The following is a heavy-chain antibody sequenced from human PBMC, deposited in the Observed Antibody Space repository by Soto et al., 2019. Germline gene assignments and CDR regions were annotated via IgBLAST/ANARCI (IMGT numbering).Heavy chain of an antibody. J-gene: IGHJ4*02. Sequence: GGSLRLSCAASGFTFSSYAMSWVRQAPGKGLEWVSAISGSGGSTYYADSVKGRFTISRDNSKNTLYLQMNSLRAEDTAVYYCAKAGSSSWYVHLDYWGQGTLVTVSS. CDR1: GFTFSSYA. CDR2: ISGSGGST. V-gene: IGHV3-23*01. D-gene: IGHD6-13*01. CDR3: AKAGSSSWYVHLDY.